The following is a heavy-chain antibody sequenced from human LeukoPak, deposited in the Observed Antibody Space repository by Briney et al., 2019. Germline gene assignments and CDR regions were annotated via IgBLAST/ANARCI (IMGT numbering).Heavy chain of an antibody. CDR3: AKGRQIVVVPGGLVDY. J-gene: IGHJ4*02. Sequence: GGSLRLSCAASGFTFSSYAMSWVRQAPGKGLEWVSAISGSGGSTYYADSVKGRFTISRDNSKNTLYLQMISLRAEDTAVYYCAKGRQIVVVPGGLVDYWGQGTLVTVSS. V-gene: IGHV3-23*01. CDR2: ISGSGGST. CDR1: GFTFSSYA. D-gene: IGHD2-2*01.